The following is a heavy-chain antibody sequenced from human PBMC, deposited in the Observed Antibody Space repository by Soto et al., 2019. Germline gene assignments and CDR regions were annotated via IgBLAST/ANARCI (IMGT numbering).Heavy chain of an antibody. CDR3: TTDSTVPWAYDFWSGSFDY. CDR1: GFTFSNAW. V-gene: IGHV3-15*07. Sequence: GGSLRLSCAASGFTFSNAWMNWVRQAPGKGLEWVGRIKSKTDGGTTDYAAPVKGRFTISRDDSKNTLYLQMNSLKTEDTAVYYCTTDSTVPWAYDFWSGSFDYWGQGTLVTVSS. D-gene: IGHD3-3*01. CDR2: IKSKTDGGTT. J-gene: IGHJ4*02.